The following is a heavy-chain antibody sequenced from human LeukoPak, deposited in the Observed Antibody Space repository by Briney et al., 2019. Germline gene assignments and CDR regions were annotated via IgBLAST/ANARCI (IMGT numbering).Heavy chain of an antibody. D-gene: IGHD1-1*01. Sequence: GGSLRLSCSASGFTFSAYAMYWVRQAPGKGLEYVSGISSNGGSSFHADSVKGRFTISRDNSKNTLYLQMSSLRAEDTAVYYCVKITSVTGGDCWGQGTRLTVSS. V-gene: IGHV3-64D*09. J-gene: IGHJ4*02. CDR3: VKITSVTGGDC. CDR2: ISSNGGSS. CDR1: GFTFSAYA.